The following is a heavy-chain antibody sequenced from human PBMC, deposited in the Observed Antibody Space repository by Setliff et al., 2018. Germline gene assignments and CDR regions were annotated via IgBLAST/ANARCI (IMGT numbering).Heavy chain of an antibody. D-gene: IGHD3-22*01. J-gene: IGHJ6*02. V-gene: IGHV1-18*01. CDR3: ARDKATYYDSSGYYFTSSMDV. CDR1: GYTFTSYG. CDR2: ISAYNGNT. Sequence: ASVKVSCKASGYTFTSYGISWVRQAPGQGPEWMGWISAYNGNTNYAQKLQGRVTMTTDTSTSTAYMELRSLRSDDTAVYYCARDKATYYDSSGYYFTSSMDVWGQGTTVTVSS.